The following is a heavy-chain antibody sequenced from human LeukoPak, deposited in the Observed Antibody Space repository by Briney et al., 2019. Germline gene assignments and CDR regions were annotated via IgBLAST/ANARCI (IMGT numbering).Heavy chain of an antibody. CDR3: ARARGSSSWPKNKFDY. V-gene: IGHV4-34*01. D-gene: IGHD6-13*01. CDR1: GGSFSGYY. CDR2: INQSGST. J-gene: IGHJ4*02. Sequence: SETLSLTCAVYGGSFSGYYWGWIRQPPGKELEWIGQINQSGSTNYNPSLKSRVSISLDTSKNQFSLKLSSVTAADTAVYYCARARGSSSWPKNKFDYWGQGTLVTVSS.